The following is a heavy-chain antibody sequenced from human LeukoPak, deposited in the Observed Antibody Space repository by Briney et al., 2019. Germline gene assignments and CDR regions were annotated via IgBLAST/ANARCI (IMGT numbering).Heavy chain of an antibody. J-gene: IGHJ4*02. CDR3: ARDTSGWFPLDY. CDR2: ITSSSSYI. D-gene: IGHD6-19*01. V-gene: IGHV3-21*06. CDR1: GFTFSSYS. Sequence: NPGGSLRLSCAASGFTFSSYSMNWVRQAPGKGLEWVSSITSSSSYIYYADSVKGRFTISRDNAKNSLFLQMNSLRAEDRAVYYCARDTSGWFPLDYWGQGTLVTVSS.